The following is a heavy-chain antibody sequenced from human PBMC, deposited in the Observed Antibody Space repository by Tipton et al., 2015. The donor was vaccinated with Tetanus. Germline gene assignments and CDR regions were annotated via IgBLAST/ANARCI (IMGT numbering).Heavy chain of an antibody. J-gene: IGHJ3*02. V-gene: IGHV3-9*01. CDR2: ISWNSGSI. CDR1: GFTFDDYA. Sequence: SLRLSCAASGFTFDDYAMHWVRQAPGKGLEWVSGISWNSGSIGYADSVKDRFTISRDNAKNSLYLQMNSLRAEDTALYYCAKDIQWGLLPVAGAFDIWGQGTMVTVSS. D-gene: IGHD1-26*01. CDR3: AKDIQWGLLPVAGAFDI.